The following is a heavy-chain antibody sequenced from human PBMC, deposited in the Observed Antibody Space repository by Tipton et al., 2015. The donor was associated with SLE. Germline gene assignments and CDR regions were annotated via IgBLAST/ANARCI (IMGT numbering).Heavy chain of an antibody. Sequence: TLSLTCTVSGGSISSYYWSRIRQPPGKGLEWIGYIYYSGSTNYNPSLKSRVTISVDTSKNQFSRKLSSVTAADTAVYYCARGGTAMAYWYFDLWGRGTLVTVSS. CDR3: ARGGTAMAYWYFDL. J-gene: IGHJ2*01. D-gene: IGHD5-18*01. V-gene: IGHV4-59*08. CDR1: GGSISSYY. CDR2: IYYSGST.